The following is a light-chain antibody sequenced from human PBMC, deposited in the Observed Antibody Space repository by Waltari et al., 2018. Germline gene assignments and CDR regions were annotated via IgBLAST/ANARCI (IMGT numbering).Light chain of an antibody. J-gene: IGKJ3*01. Sequence: VITPYPATLSVSPGERATLPCRASQSISSKLAWYQQKPGQAPRLLIYGASTRATDIPARFSGSGSGAEFTLTISSLQSEDSAVYHCQQYNDWSPFTFGPGTKVEIK. CDR3: QQYNDWSPFT. V-gene: IGKV3-15*01. CDR1: QSISSK. CDR2: GAS.